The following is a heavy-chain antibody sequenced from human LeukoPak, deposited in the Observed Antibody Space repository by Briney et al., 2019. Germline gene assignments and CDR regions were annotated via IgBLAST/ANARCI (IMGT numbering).Heavy chain of an antibody. Sequence: ASVKVSCKASGYTFTSYAMNWVRQAPGQGLEWMGWISGYNANTDYAQNFQDRVIMTTDTSTSTAYMDLRNLNSNDTAVYYCVRDSGGHQTSRSTMIIDNWFDSWGQGTLVTVSS. D-gene: IGHD3-22*01. CDR2: ISGYNANT. V-gene: IGHV1-18*01. J-gene: IGHJ5*01. CDR3: VRDSGGHQTSRSTMIIDNWFDS. CDR1: GYTFTSYA.